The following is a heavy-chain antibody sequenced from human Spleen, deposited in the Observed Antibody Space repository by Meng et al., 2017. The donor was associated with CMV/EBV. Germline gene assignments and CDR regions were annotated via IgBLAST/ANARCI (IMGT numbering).Heavy chain of an antibody. Sequence: GGSLRLSCAASGLTFSTYAMHWVRQAPGKGLEWVAVISYDVSSKYYADSVKGRFTISRDNSKNTLYLQMNSLRAEDTAVYYCASLPTTVIGDYWGQGTLVTVSS. J-gene: IGHJ4*02. D-gene: IGHD4-11*01. CDR2: ISYDVSSK. V-gene: IGHV3-30-3*01. CDR1: GLTFSTYA. CDR3: ASLPTTVIGDY.